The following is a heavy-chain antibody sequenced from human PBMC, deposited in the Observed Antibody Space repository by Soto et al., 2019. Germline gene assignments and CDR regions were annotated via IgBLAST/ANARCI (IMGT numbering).Heavy chain of an antibody. CDR3: AKDHSSGSGYYHGEGNWFGP. D-gene: IGHD3-3*01. CDR2: INPSGGGT. Sequence: QVRLVQSGAEVKKPGASVKVSCKASGYTFTDSYMHWVRQAPGQGLEWMGIINPSGGGTTYAQKYQGRVTMTRDTATSTVYMQLSSLSSEDTAVYYCAKDHSSGSGYYHGEGNWFGPWGPGTLVTVSS. V-gene: IGHV1-46*01. J-gene: IGHJ5*02. CDR1: GYTFTDSY.